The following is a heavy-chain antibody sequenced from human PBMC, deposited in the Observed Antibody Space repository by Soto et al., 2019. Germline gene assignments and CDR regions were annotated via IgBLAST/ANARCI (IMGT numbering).Heavy chain of an antibody. CDR2: ISYDGSNK. CDR1: GFTFNTYS. Sequence: GGSLRLSCAASGFTFNTYSMNWVRQAPGKGLEWVAVISYDGSNKYYADSVKGRFTISRDNSKNTLYLQMNSLRAEDTAVYYCAKDVVVGATTGLGDYYYYYGMDVWGQGTTVTVSS. V-gene: IGHV3-30*18. CDR3: AKDVVVGATTGLGDYYYYYGMDV. J-gene: IGHJ6*02. D-gene: IGHD1-26*01.